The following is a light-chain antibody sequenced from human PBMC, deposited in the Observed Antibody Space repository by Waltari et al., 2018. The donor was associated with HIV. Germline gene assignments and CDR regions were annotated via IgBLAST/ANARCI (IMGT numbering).Light chain of an antibody. CDR1: SRDVGGYNY. Sequence: QSAMTKPASISGSPGKSIAITCTRTSRDVGGYNYVSWYQQHPGKVPKLMIFDVSNRPSGVSHRFSGSKSGNTASLTISGLQAEDEADYYCSSYTSSSTYVFGTGTKVTVL. CDR3: SSYTSSSTYV. J-gene: IGLJ1*01. V-gene: IGLV2-14*03. CDR2: DVS.